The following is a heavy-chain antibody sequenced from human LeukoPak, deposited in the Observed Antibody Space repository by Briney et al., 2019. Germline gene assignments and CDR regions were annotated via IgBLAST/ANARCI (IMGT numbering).Heavy chain of an antibody. J-gene: IGHJ4*02. Sequence: SETLSLTCAVYGGSFSGYYWSWLRQPPGKGLEWIGEINHSGSTNYNPSLKSRVTISVDTSKNQFSLKLSSVTAADTAVYYCATVSTVTTGDQDYWGQGTLVTVSS. CDR1: GGSFSGYY. CDR2: INHSGST. D-gene: IGHD4-17*01. V-gene: IGHV4-34*01. CDR3: ATVSTVTTGDQDY.